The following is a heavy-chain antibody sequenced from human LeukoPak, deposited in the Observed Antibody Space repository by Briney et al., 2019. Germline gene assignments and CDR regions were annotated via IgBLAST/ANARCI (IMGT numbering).Heavy chain of an antibody. CDR2: IKSKTSGGTT. V-gene: IGHV3-15*01. CDR3: TWVGARYYFDY. J-gene: IGHJ4*02. CDR1: GFTFNHAW. Sequence: GGSLRLSCAASGFTFNHAWMSWVRQAPGKGLEWVGRIKSKTSGGTTDYAAPVKGRFTISRDDSKNTLYLQMNSLKTEDTAVYYCTWVGARYYFDYWGQGTLVTVSS. D-gene: IGHD1-26*01.